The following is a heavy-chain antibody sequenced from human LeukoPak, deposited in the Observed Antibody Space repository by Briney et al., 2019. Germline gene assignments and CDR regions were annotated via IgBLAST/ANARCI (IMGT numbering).Heavy chain of an antibody. CDR3: ARVGDTYSSGWSYNWFDP. V-gene: IGHV4-4*07. J-gene: IGHJ5*02. CDR2: IYTSGST. Sequence: SETLSLTCTVSGGSISSYYWSWIRQPAGKGLEWIGRIYTSGSTNYNPSLKSRVTMSVDTFKNQFSLKLSSVTAADTGVYYCARVGDTYSSGWSYNWFDPWGQGTLVTVSS. D-gene: IGHD6-19*01. CDR1: GGSISSYY.